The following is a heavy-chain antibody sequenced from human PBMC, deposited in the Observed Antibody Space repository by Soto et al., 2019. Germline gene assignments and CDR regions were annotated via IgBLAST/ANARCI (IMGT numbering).Heavy chain of an antibody. Sequence: QVQLVPSGAEVKKPGASVKVSCKVSEYPFASYGISWARQAPGQGLEWMGWINTYKGNINYAQNFQGRVTLTTDTSTSTAYMELRSLTSDDTALYYCARERGDYKYFDYWGQGTLVTVSS. V-gene: IGHV1-18*01. J-gene: IGHJ4*02. D-gene: IGHD4-4*01. CDR2: INTYKGNI. CDR1: EYPFASYG. CDR3: ARERGDYKYFDY.